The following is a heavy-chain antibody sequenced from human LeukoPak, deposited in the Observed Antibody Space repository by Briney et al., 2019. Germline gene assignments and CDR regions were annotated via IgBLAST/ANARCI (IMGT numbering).Heavy chain of an antibody. J-gene: IGHJ3*02. D-gene: IGHD6-19*01. CDR3: ASGDIAVAGENAFDI. V-gene: IGHV4-39*07. Sequence: SETLSLTCTVSGGSISSSSYYWGWIRQPPGKGLEWIGSIYYSGSTYYNPSLKSRVTISVDTSKNQFSLKLSSVTAADTAVYYCASGDIAVAGENAFDIWGQGTMVTVSS. CDR2: IYYSGST. CDR1: GGSISSSSYY.